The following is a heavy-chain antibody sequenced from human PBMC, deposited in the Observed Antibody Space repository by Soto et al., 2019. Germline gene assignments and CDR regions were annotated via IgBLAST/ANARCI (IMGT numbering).Heavy chain of an antibody. CDR3: AIPEYYDSSGYRIDD. D-gene: IGHD3-22*01. V-gene: IGHV4-30-4*01. CDR2: IYYSGST. CDR1: GGSISSGDYY. J-gene: IGHJ4*02. Sequence: SETLSLTCTVSGGSISSGDYYWSWLRQPQGQGLEWIGYIYYSGSTYYNPSLKSRVTISVDTSKNQFSLKLSSVTAADSAVYYCAIPEYYDSSGYRIDDWGQGTLVTVSS.